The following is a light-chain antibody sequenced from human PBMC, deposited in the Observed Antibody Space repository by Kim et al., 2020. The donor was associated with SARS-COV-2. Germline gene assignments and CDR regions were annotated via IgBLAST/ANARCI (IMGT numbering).Light chain of an antibody. V-gene: IGKV1-6*01. CDR3: LQDYNFPWT. CDR1: QGIGSV. Sequence: AIQMTQSPSSLSASVGDRVTITCRASQGIGSVLGWYQQKPGKAPKLLIYGAPNLQRGVPSRFSGSGSGTDFTLTISSLQPEDFGTYYCLQDYNFPWTFGQGTKVDIK. CDR2: GAP. J-gene: IGKJ1*01.